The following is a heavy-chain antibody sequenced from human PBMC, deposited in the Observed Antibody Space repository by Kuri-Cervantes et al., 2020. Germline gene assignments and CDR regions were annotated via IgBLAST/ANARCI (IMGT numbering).Heavy chain of an antibody. CDR1: GFTVSSNY. CDR2: IYSGGST. D-gene: IGHD2-2*01. J-gene: IGHJ5*02. CDR3: ARGLGGYCSSTSCNWFDP. V-gene: IGHV3-53*01. Sequence: GESLKISCAASGFTVSSNYMSWVRQAPGKGLEWVSVIYSGGSTYYADSVKGRFTISRDNSKNTLYLQMNSLRAEDTAVYYCARGLGGYCSSTSCNWFDPWGQGTLVTVSS.